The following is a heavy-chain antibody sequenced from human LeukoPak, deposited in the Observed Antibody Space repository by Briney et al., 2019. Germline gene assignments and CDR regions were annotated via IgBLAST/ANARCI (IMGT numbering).Heavy chain of an antibody. V-gene: IGHV1-69*13. CDR3: ARPVDTAMVTRYYYYYYGMDV. J-gene: IGHJ6*02. CDR1: GDTFSSYA. D-gene: IGHD5-18*01. Sequence: SVKVSCKASGDTFSSYAISWVRQAPGQGLEWMGGIIPIFGTATYAQKFQGRVTITADESTSTAYMELSSLRSEDTAVYYCARPVDTAMVTRYYYYYYGMDVWGQGTTVTVSS. CDR2: IIPIFGTA.